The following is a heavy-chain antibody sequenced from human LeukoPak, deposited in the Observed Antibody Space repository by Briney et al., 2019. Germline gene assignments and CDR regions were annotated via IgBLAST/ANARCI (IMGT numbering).Heavy chain of an antibody. CDR3: ATSSSSPPNYYYYGMDV. D-gene: IGHD6-6*01. Sequence: ASVKVSCKASGYTFTSYDINWVRQATGQGLEWMGWMNPNSGNTGYAQKFQGRVTMTRNTSISTAYMELSSLRSEDTAVYYCATSSSSPPNYYYYGMDVWGQGTAVTVSS. V-gene: IGHV1-8*01. CDR1: GYTFTSYD. CDR2: MNPNSGNT. J-gene: IGHJ6*02.